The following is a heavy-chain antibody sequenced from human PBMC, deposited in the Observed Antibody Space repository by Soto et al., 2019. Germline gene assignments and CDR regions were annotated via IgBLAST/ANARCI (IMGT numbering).Heavy chain of an antibody. J-gene: IGHJ6*02. CDR2: IYPVDSDT. D-gene: IGHD3-3*01. Sequence: PGESLKISCKGSGYSFTSYWIGWVRQMPGKCLECIGIIYPVDSDTRYSPSFQGQVTISADKSISTAYLQWSSLKASDTAMYYCARLGIFGVVTSNGMDVWGQGTTVTVSS. V-gene: IGHV5-51*01. CDR3: ARLGIFGVVTSNGMDV. CDR1: GYSFTSYW.